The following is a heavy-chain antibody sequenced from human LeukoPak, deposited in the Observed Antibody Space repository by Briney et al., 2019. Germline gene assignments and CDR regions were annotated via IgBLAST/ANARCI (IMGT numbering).Heavy chain of an antibody. CDR3: ARVLYGGNSEEYYYGMDV. Sequence: SGTLSLTCAVSGGSISSSNWWSWVRQPPGKGLEWIGEIYHSGSTNHNPSLKSRVTISVDKSKNQFSLKLSSVTAADTAVYYCARVLYGGNSEEYYYGMDVWGQGTTVTVSS. J-gene: IGHJ6*02. V-gene: IGHV4-4*02. CDR1: GGSISSSNW. D-gene: IGHD4-23*01. CDR2: IYHSGST.